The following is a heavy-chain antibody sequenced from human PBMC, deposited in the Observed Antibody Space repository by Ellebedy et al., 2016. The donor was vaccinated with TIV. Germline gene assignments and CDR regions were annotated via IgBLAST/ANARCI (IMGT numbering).Heavy chain of an antibody. D-gene: IGHD2-8*01. Sequence: GESLKISCAASGFTFGSLGMHWVRQAPGKGLEWVAFVRYDGSIEKYADSVKGRFTISRDNSKNTLYLQMNTLRLDDTAVYYCAKEGNGDVWGQGTTVTVSS. CDR1: GFTFGSLG. CDR3: AKEGNGDV. V-gene: IGHV3-30*02. CDR2: VRYDGSIE. J-gene: IGHJ6*02.